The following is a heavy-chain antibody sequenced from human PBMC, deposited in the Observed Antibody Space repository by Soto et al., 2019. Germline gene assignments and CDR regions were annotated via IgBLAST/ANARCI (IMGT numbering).Heavy chain of an antibody. J-gene: IGHJ4*02. Sequence: EVQLVESGGGLIQPGGSLRLSCAVSGFTVSNNYMSWVRQAPGKGLEGVSVIYSGGYTAYGDSVKGRFTISRDNSKNTLQPQKNRRSAQHRGVYYRAAPPGGGGYWGQGTLVTVSS. CDR1: GFTVSNNY. D-gene: IGHD3-10*01. V-gene: IGHV3-53*01. CDR2: IYSGGYT. CDR3: AAPPGGGGY.